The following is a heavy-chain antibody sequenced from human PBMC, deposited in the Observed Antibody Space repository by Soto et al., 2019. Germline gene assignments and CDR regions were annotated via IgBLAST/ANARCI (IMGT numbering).Heavy chain of an antibody. D-gene: IGHD4-17*01. J-gene: IGHJ4*02. CDR3: ARDFTVTTPDY. CDR2: INHRGST. CDR1: GGSFRGYN. Sequence: QVQLQQWGAGLLKPSETLSLTCAAYGGSFRGYNGSWIRQPPGKGLEWIGEINHRGSTNYNPSLKSRVTISVDTSKNQFSLKLSSVTAADTAVYYCARDFTVTTPDYWGQGTLVTVSS. V-gene: IGHV4-34*01.